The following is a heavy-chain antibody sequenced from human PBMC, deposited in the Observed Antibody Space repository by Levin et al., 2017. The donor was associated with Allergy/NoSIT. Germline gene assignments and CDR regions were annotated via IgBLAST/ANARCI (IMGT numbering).Heavy chain of an antibody. CDR2: VYPGDSDT. D-gene: IGHD5-12*01. Sequence: GESLKISCKGFGYSGTREWIGWVRQMPGRGLEWMGTVYPGDSDTRSSPSFQGQVTISADKSISTAYLQWSSLKASDTAIYYCARPGRGSSGYDPDYWGQGTLVTVSS. J-gene: IGHJ4*02. V-gene: IGHV5-51*01. CDR3: ARPGRGSSGYDPDY. CDR1: GYSGTREW.